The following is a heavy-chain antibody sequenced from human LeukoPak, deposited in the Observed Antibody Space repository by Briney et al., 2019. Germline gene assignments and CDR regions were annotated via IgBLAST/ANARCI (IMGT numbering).Heavy chain of an antibody. J-gene: IGHJ4*02. V-gene: IGHV3-74*01. CDR2: IRTDGRDI. Sequence: GGSLRLSCAASGFTFSDYWMHWVRQAPGKGLVWVSRIRTDGRDINYADSVKGRFTISRDNAKNTLYLQMNSLRAEDTAVYYCARGISLSAVDYWGQGTLVTVSS. CDR1: GFTFSDYW. D-gene: IGHD2-21*01. CDR3: ARGISLSAVDY.